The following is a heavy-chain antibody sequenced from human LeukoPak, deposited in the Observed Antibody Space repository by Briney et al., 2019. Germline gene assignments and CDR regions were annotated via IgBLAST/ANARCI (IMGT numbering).Heavy chain of an antibody. CDR3: ARDGLRAAAPTYYGMDV. CDR2: IHPNSGGT. V-gene: IGHV1-2*02. J-gene: IGHJ6*02. D-gene: IGHD6-13*01. Sequence: ASVKVSCKASGYTFTGYYMHRVRQAAGQGLEWKGWIHPNSGGTNYAQKFQGRVTMTRDTSISTAYMELSRLRSDDTAVYYCARDGLRAAAPTYYGMDVWGQGTTVTVSS. CDR1: GYTFTGYY.